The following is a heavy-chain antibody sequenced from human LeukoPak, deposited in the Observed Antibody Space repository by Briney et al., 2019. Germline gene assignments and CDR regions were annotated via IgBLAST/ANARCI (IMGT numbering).Heavy chain of an antibody. D-gene: IGHD4-23*01. CDR2: ITTSGTTL. J-gene: IGHJ2*01. CDR3: ARVDYGGNSEYFDL. CDR1: GFTFSSYE. Sequence: PGGSLRLSCAASGFTFSSYEMNWVRQAPGKGLEWISYITTSGTTLDYADSVKGRFTISRDNAKNSLYLQMNSLRAEDTAVYYCARVDYGGNSEYFDLWGRGTLVTVSS. V-gene: IGHV3-48*03.